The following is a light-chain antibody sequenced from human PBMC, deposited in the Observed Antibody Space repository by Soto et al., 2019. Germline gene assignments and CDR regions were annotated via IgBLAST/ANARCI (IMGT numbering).Light chain of an antibody. V-gene: IGKV1-39*01. CDR3: QQSYSMPQT. J-gene: IGKJ2*01. CDR2: AAS. CDR1: QSISSY. Sequence: DIQMTQSPSSLSASLGDRVTITCRASQSISSYLNWYQQKPGKAPKLLIYAASGVQGGVPSRFSDSGSGTDFTLTISSLQREDFATYFCQQSYSMPQTFGPGTKLEIK.